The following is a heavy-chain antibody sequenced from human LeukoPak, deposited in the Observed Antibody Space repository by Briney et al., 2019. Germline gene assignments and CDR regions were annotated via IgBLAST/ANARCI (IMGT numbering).Heavy chain of an antibody. CDR1: GFTFSSYS. V-gene: IGHV3-21*01. CDR2: ISSSSSYI. CDR3: ARGGYSYDRSPRYYFDS. D-gene: IGHD3-22*01. J-gene: IGHJ4*02. Sequence: PGGSLRLSCAASGFTFSSYSMNWVRQAPGKGLEWVSSISSSSSYIYYADSVKGRFTISRDNAKNTVYVQMNSLRPEDTAVYYCARGGYSYDRSPRYYFDSWGQGTLVSVSS.